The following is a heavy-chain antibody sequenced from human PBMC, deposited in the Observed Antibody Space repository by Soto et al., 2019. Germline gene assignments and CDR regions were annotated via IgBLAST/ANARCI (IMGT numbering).Heavy chain of an antibody. V-gene: IGHV6-1*01. D-gene: IGHD1-26*01. CDR1: GDSVSSNSAA. CDR3: ARRGSYSGTPTFDY. CDR2: TYYRSKWYN. Sequence: SQTLSLTCAISGDSVSSNSAAWNWIRQSPSRGLEWLGRTYYRSKWYNDYAVSVKSRITINPDTSKNQFSLKLNSATPEDTAVYYCARRGSYSGTPTFDYWGQGTLVTVSS. J-gene: IGHJ4*02.